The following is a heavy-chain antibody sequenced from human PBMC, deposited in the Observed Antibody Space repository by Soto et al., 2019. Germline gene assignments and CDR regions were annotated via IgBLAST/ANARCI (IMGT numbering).Heavy chain of an antibody. J-gene: IGHJ4*02. CDR1: GFKFSNYW. V-gene: IGHV3-7*01. CDR2: IKQAGSER. Sequence: QLVESGGGLVQPGGSLRLSCAASGFKFSNYWMSWVRQAPGKGLEWVANIKQAGSERYYVASVKGRFTISRDNARNSVFLQMNSLRAEDTAVYYCARHTETYYPTWGQGTLAAVSS. D-gene: IGHD3-22*01. CDR3: ARHTETYYPT.